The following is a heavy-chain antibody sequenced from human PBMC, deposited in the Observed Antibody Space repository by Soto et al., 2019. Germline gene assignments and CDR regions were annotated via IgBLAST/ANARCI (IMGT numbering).Heavy chain of an antibody. D-gene: IGHD4-17*01. CDR3: ARGGTTVEGMDV. CDR1: GYTFTSYD. V-gene: IGHV1-8*01. J-gene: IGHJ6*02. Sequence: ASVKVSCKASGYTFTSYDINWVRQATGQGLEWMGWMNPNSGNTGYAQKFQGRVTMTRNTSISTAYMELSSLRSEDTAVYDCARGGTTVEGMDVRGQRTTVTVSS. CDR2: MNPNSGNT.